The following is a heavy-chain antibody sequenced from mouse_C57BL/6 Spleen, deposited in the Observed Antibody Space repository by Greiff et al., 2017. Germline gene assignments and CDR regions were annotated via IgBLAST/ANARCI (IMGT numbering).Heavy chain of an antibody. Sequence: QVQLQQPGAELVRPGSSVKLSCKASGYTFTGYWMDWVKQRPGQGLEWIGNIYPSDSETHYNQKFKDKATLTVDKSSSTAYMQLSSLTSEDSAVYYCARGDYGSSYWYFDVWGTGTTVTVSS. V-gene: IGHV1-61*01. D-gene: IGHD1-1*01. CDR3: ARGDYGSSYWYFDV. CDR2: IYPSDSET. J-gene: IGHJ1*03. CDR1: GYTFTGYW.